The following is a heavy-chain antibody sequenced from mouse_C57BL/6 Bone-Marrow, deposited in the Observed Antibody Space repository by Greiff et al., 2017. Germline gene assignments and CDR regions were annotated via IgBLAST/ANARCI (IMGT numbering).Heavy chain of an antibody. CDR1: GFTFTDYY. CDR3: ARYSPSRSRPYDWGF. Sequence: EVKLVESGGGLVQPGGSLSFSCAASGFTFTDYYMSWVRQPPGKALEWLGFISNKANGYTTEYSASVKGRFTISRDTSQRILYLQLHALRSEARASSDLARYSPSRSRPYDWGFGVHGPPLPVSS. CDR2: ISNKANGYTT. J-gene: IGHJ2*01. D-gene: IGHD2-12*01. V-gene: IGHV7-3*01.